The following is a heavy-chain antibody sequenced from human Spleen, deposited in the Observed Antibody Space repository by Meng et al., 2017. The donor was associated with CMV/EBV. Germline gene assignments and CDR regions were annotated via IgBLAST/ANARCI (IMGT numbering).Heavy chain of an antibody. CDR1: GFSLSSSA. D-gene: IGHD3-10*01. V-gene: IGHV3-21*01. CDR2: ISNSGDYK. J-gene: IGHJ4*02. CDR3: ARDGHYNPGSPFYFNS. Sequence: GGSLRLSCAASGFSLSSSAMSWVRQAPGKGLEWVAFISNSGDYKHYADSVRDRFVISRDNAKDSLFLHMNSLRADDTAVYYCARDGHYNPGSPFYFNSWGQGSLVTVSS.